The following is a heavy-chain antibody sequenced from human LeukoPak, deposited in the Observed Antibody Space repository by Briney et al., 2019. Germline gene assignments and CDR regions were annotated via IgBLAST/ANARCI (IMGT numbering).Heavy chain of an antibody. J-gene: IGHJ2*01. CDR3: AKTPGSITFYWYFDL. D-gene: IGHD5-12*01. Sequence: GGSLRLPCAASGFTFSSYGMHWVRQAPGKGLEWVAVISYDGSNKYYADSVKGRFTISRDNSKNTLYLQMNSLRAEDTAVYYCAKTPGSITFYWYFDLWGRGTLVTVSS. V-gene: IGHV3-30*18. CDR2: ISYDGSNK. CDR1: GFTFSSYG.